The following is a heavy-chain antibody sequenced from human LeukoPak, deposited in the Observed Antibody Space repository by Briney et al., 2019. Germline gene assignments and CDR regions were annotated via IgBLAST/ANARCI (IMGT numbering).Heavy chain of an antibody. CDR1: GFTFSSYG. Sequence: GGSLRLSCAASGFTFSSYGMHWVRQAPGKGLEWVSSISSSSSYIYYADSVKGRFTISRDNAKNSLYLQMNSLRAEDTAVYYCARDFVVTNAFDIWGQGTMVTVSS. D-gene: IGHD4-23*01. CDR2: ISSSSSYI. CDR3: ARDFVVTNAFDI. V-gene: IGHV3-21*01. J-gene: IGHJ3*02.